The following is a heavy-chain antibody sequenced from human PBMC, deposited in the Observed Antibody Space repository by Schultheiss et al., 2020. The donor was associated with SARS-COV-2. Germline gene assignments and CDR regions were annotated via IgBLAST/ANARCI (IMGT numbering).Heavy chain of an antibody. CDR2: ISSSGLTT. Sequence: GGSLRLSCAASGFAFSDYYMTWIRQAPGKGPEWLSYISSSGLTTYYGDSVKGRITVSRDNAKNSLYVQMNSLSVDDTAVYYCATSGSYFGAAADNWGQGILVTVSS. V-gene: IGHV3-11*01. CDR3: ATSGSYFGAAADN. CDR1: GFAFSDYY. D-gene: IGHD1-26*01. J-gene: IGHJ4*02.